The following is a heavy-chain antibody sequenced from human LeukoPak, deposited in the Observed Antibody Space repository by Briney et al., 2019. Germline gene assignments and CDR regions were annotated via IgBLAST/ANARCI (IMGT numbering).Heavy chain of an antibody. V-gene: IGHV1-18*01. J-gene: IGHJ5*02. CDR2: ISAYNGNT. D-gene: IGHD3-16*02. CDR3: ARATAGDTFGGVIVWGNWFDP. CDR1: GYTFTSYG. Sequence: GASVKVSCKASGYTFTSYGISWVRQAPGQGLEWMGWISAYNGNTNYAQKLQGRVTMTTDTSTSTAYMELRGLRSDDTAVYFCARATAGDTFGGVIVWGNWFDPWGQGTLVTVSS.